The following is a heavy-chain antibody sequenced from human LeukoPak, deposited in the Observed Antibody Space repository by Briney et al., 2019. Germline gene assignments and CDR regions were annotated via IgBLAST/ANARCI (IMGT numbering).Heavy chain of an antibody. CDR2: IRSSGSTI. Sequence: PGGSLRLSCAASGFTFSSYGMNWVRQAPGKGLEWVSYIRSSGSTIYYADSVKGRFTISRDNAKNSLYLQMNSLRDEDTAVYYCARELAIGVPAAIGRFDYWGQGTLVTVSS. D-gene: IGHD2-2*01. J-gene: IGHJ4*02. CDR1: GFTFSSYG. V-gene: IGHV3-48*02. CDR3: ARELAIGVPAAIGRFDY.